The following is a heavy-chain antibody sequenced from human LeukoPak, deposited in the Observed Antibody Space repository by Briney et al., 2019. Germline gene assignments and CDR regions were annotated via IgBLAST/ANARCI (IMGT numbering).Heavy chain of an antibody. D-gene: IGHD6-19*01. CDR1: GGSISSGGYS. CDR3: ARRVAVTARYYFDF. CDR2: IYHSGST. V-gene: IGHV4-30-2*01. Sequence: PSETLSLTCAVSGGSISSGGYSWSWIRQPPGKGLEWIGYIYHSGSTYYNPSLKSRVTISVDRSKNQFSLKLSSVTAADTAVYFCARRVAVTARYYFDFWGQGTLVTVSS. J-gene: IGHJ4*02.